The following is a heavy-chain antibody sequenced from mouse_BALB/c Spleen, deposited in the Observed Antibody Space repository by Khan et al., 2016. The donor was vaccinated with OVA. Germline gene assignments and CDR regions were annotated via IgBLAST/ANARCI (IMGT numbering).Heavy chain of an antibody. Sequence: VQLKQSGPGLVKPSQSLSLTCTVTGSSITICSGWNWIRQFPGNKLEWMGYISYSGSTNYNPSLKSRISITRDTSKNQFFLQLNSVTTEDTATYFCARTARIKYWGQGTTLTVSS. J-gene: IGHJ2*01. CDR2: ISYSGST. D-gene: IGHD1-2*01. V-gene: IGHV3-2*02. CDR1: GSSITICSG. CDR3: ARTARIKY.